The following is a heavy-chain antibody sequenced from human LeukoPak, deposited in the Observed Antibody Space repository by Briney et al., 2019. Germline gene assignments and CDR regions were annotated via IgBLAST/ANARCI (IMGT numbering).Heavy chain of an antibody. Sequence: GSSVKVSCKASVGTFSSYAISWVRQAPGQGREWMGRIIPILGIANYAQKFQGRVTITADKSTSTAYMELSSLRSEDTAVYYCARDQEGGNSFDYWGQGTLVTVSS. D-gene: IGHD3-16*01. J-gene: IGHJ4*02. CDR3: ARDQEGGNSFDY. CDR2: IIPILGIA. CDR1: VGTFSSYA. V-gene: IGHV1-69*04.